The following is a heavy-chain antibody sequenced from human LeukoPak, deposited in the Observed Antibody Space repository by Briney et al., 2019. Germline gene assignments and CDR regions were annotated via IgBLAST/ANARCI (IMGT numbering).Heavy chain of an antibody. V-gene: IGHV4-39*07. D-gene: IGHD3-10*01. CDR1: GGSISSSSYY. CDR3: ARTTYYYGAGSYGLGY. J-gene: IGHJ4*02. CDR2: IYYSGST. Sequence: SETLSLTCTVSGGSISSSSYYWGWIRQPPGKGLEWIGSIYYSGSTYYNPSLKSRVTISVDTSKNQFSLKLSSVTAADTAVYYCARTTYYYGAGSYGLGYWGQGTLVTVSS.